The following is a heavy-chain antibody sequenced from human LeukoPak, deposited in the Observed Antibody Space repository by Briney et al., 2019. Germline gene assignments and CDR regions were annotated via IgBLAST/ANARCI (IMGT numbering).Heavy chain of an antibody. D-gene: IGHD3-3*01. Sequence: PGGSLRLSCAASGFTFSSYGMHWVRQAPGKGLEWVAFIRYDGSNKYYADSVKGRFTISRDNSKNTLYLQMNSLRAEDTAVYYCARGVQNYDFWSGCNLRGQGTLVTVSS. CDR3: ARGVQNYDFWSGCNL. V-gene: IGHV3-30*02. CDR2: IRYDGSNK. J-gene: IGHJ4*02. CDR1: GFTFSSYG.